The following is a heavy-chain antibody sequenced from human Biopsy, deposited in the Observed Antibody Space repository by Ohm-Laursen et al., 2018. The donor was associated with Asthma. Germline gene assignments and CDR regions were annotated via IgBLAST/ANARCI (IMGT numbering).Heavy chain of an antibody. V-gene: IGHV3-9*01. CDR1: GFSFDDCA. Sequence: SLRLSCTASGFSFDDCAMHWVRQAPGQGLEWVSSISWNSENIDYADSVKGRFTISRDNAKNSLYLQMQSLRPEDTAFYYCAKSADYYDSTDYLDFWGRGTLVTVSS. J-gene: IGHJ4*01. D-gene: IGHD3-22*01. CDR3: AKSADYYDSTDYLDF. CDR2: ISWNSENI.